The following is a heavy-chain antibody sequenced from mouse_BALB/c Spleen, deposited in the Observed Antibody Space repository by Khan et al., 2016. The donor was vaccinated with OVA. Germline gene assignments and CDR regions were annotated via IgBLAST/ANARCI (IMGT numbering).Heavy chain of an antibody. CDR2: INTYTGEP. D-gene: IGHD1-3*01. Sequence: QIQLVQSGPELKKPGETVKISCKASGYTFTNYGMNWVKQAPGKGLKWMGWINTYTGEPTYADDFKGRFAFSLETSASTAYLQINNLKNEDTATYFCARYMPYWYFDVWGAGTTVTDSS. CDR1: GYTFTNYG. J-gene: IGHJ1*01. V-gene: IGHV9-3-1*01. CDR3: ARYMPYWYFDV.